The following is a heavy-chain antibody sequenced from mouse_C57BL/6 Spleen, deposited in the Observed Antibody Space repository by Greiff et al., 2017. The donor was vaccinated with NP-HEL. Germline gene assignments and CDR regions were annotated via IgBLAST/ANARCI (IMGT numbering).Heavy chain of an antibody. CDR1: GYTFTSYW. V-gene: IGHV1-59*01. CDR3: TRSRDSLTFYSMDY. D-gene: IGHD3-3*01. J-gene: IGHJ4*01. CDR2: IDPSDSYT. Sequence: QVQLQQPGAELVRPGTSVKLSCKASGYTFTSYWMHWVKQRPGQGLEWIGVIDPSDSYTNYNQKFKGKATLTVDTSSSTAYMQLSSLTSEDSAVYYCTRSRDSLTFYSMDYWGQGTSLTVSS.